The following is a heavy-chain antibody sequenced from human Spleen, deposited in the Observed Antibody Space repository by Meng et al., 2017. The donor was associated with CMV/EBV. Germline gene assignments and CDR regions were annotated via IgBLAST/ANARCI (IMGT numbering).Heavy chain of an antibody. CDR3: ARPWEPYYYGSGSPYYYYYYGMDV. Sequence: GESLKISCVASGFTFSSYAMHWVRQAPGKGLEWVAVISYDGSNKYYADSVKGRFTISRDNSKNTLYLQMNSLRAEDTAVYYCARPWEPYYYGSGSPYYYYYYGMDVWGQGTTVTVSS. CDR2: ISYDGSNK. V-gene: IGHV3-30-3*01. CDR1: GFTFSSYA. J-gene: IGHJ6*02. D-gene: IGHD3-10*01.